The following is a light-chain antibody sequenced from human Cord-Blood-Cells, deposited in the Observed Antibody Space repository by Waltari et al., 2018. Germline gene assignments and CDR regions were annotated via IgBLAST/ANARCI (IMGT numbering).Light chain of an antibody. CDR1: QSISSY. J-gene: IGKJ4*01. Sequence: DIQLTQSTSSLSASVGDRVTITCRARQSISSYLNWYQQKPGKAPKLLIYAACSLQSGVPSRFSGSGYGTDFTRTISRLQPEDFAAYYCQPSYSTVLTFGGGTKVEIK. CDR3: QPSYSTVLT. V-gene: IGKV1-39*01. CDR2: AAC.